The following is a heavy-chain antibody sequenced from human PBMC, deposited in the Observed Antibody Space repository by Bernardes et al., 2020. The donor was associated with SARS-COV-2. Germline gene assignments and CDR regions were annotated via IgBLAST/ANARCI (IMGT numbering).Heavy chain of an antibody. CDR3: TRGLELELITWFDY. CDR2: ISNDGSIK. V-gene: IGHV3-30-3*01. D-gene: IGHD1-7*01. Sequence: GGSLRLSCTASGFTFSSSAMHWVRKAPGKGPEWVAVISNDGSIKYYTESVKGRFTISRDNSKNTLYLLMNSLRTDDTAVYYCTRGLELELITWFDYWGQGTLVTVSS. CDR1: GFTFSSSA. J-gene: IGHJ4*02.